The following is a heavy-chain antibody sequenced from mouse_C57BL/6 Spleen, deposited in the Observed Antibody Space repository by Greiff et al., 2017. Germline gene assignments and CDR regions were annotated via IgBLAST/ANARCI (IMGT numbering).Heavy chain of an antibody. D-gene: IGHD3-2*02. CDR1: GYTFTSYW. Sequence: QVQLQQPGAALVMPGASVTLSCKASGYTFTSYWMHWVKQRPGQGLEWIGAIGTSDSYTNYNQKFKGTSTLTVDKSSCTSYMQLSSLTSEDSAVYYCARSLRLLYAMDYWGQGTSVTVSS. V-gene: IGHV1-69*01. CDR2: IGTSDSYT. J-gene: IGHJ4*01. CDR3: ARSLRLLYAMDY.